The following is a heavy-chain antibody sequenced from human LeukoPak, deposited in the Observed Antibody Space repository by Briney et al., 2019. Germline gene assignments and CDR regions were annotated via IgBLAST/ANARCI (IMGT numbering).Heavy chain of an antibody. V-gene: IGHV4-34*01. CDR1: GGSFSGYY. CDR3: ARVKDPGGYYYYYYMDV. J-gene: IGHJ6*03. CDR2: INDSGST. Sequence: SETLSLTCAVYGGSFSGYYWSWIRQPPGKGMEWIGEINDSGSTKYNPSLKSRVTISIDTSKNQFSLKVTSVTAADTAVYYCARVKDPGGYYYYYYMDVWGKGTTVTVSS. D-gene: IGHD3-16*01.